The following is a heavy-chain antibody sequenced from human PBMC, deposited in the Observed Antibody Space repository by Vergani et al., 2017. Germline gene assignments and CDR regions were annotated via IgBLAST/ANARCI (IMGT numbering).Heavy chain of an antibody. Sequence: EVQLVESGGGLVKRGGSLRLSCAASGFTFSSYSMNWVRQAPGKGLEWVSGISGSGVSAYYTDSVKGRFTISRDNSKNMLFLQMNNLRTEDTAIYYCTTPTKWELRYYFDYWGQGTLVTVSS. D-gene: IGHD3-9*01. CDR1: GFTFSSYS. J-gene: IGHJ4*02. CDR2: ISGSGVSA. V-gene: IGHV3-23*04. CDR3: TTPTKWELRYYFDY.